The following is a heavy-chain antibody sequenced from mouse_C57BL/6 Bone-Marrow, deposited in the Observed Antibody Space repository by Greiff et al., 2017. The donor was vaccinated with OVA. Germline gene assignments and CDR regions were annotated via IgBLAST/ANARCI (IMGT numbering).Heavy chain of an antibody. CDR2: INPYNGGT. D-gene: IGHD2-3*01. CDR1: GYTFTDYY. CDR3: ARPYDGYYNYAMDY. J-gene: IGHJ4*01. Sequence: VQLQQSGPVLVKPGASVKMSCKASGYTFTDYYMNWVKQSHGKSLEWIGVINPYNGGTSYNQKFKGKATLTVDKSSSTAYMELNSLTSEASAVYYCARPYDGYYNYAMDYWGQGTSVTVSS. V-gene: IGHV1-19*01.